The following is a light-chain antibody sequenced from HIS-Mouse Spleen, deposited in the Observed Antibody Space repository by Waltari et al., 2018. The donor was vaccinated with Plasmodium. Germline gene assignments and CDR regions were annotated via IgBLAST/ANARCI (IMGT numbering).Light chain of an antibody. V-gene: IGKV3-15*01. CDR3: QQYNNWST. CDR1: QSVSSN. J-gene: IGKJ5*01. CDR2: GAS. Sequence: DIVMTPSPATLSASPGESATLSCRASQSVSSNLAWYQQKPGQAPRLLIYGASTRATGIPARFSGSGSGTEFTLTISSMQSEDFAVYYCQQYNNWSTFGQGTRLEIK.